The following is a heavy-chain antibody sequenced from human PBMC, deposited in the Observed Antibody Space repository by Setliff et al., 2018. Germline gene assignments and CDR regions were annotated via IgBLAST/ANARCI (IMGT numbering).Heavy chain of an antibody. D-gene: IGHD6-19*01. J-gene: IGHJ6*03. CDR3: ARADSSGSGGFYYYYYYMDV. CDR2: IYHSGST. V-gene: IGHV4-38-2*01. Sequence: PSETLSLTCAASGYSISSGYYWGWIRQPPGKGLEWIGSIYHSGSTSYNPSLKSRVTMSVDTSKNQFSLKLSSVTAADTAVYYCARADSSGSGGFYYYYYYMDVWGKGTTVTVSS. CDR1: GYSISSGYY.